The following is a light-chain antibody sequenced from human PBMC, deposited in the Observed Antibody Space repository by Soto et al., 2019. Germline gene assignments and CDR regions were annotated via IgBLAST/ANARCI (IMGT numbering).Light chain of an antibody. CDR2: GAS. CDR3: QQHGLPPHT. Sequence: ERGKKQGRATVAGYRGERATRACMASQSISSNLAWYQQKPGQAPRLLIYGASTRATGIPARFSGSGSGTEFPPPLSCLPSEPFALYYCQQHGLPPHTFPQRTKVDI. CDR1: QSISSN. J-gene: IGKJ1*01. V-gene: IGKV3-15*01.